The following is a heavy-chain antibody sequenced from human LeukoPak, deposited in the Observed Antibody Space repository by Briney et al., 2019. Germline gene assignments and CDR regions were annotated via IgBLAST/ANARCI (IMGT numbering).Heavy chain of an antibody. J-gene: IGHJ6*02. V-gene: IGHV4-34*01. Sequence: SETLSLTCAVYGGSFSGYYWSWIRQPPGKGLEWIGEINHSGSTNYNPYLKSQVTISVDTSKNQFSLKLSSVTAADTAVYYCASLTRRRYYYYGMDVWGQGTTVTVSS. D-gene: IGHD1-14*01. CDR3: ASLTRRRYYYYGMDV. CDR2: INHSGST. CDR1: GGSFSGYY.